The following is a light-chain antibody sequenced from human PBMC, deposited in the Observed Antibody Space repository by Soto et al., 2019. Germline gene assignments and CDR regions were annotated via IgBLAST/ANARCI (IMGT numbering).Light chain of an antibody. J-gene: IGLJ3*02. Sequence: QSVLIQPPSASGTPGQRVTISCSGSSSNIGSNYVYWFQQLPGAAPKLLIYRNNQRPSGVPDRFSGSKSGTSASLAISGLRSGDEADYYCATWEDNLSARVFGGGTKRTVL. CDR3: ATWEDNLSARV. CDR1: SSNIGSNY. CDR2: RNN. V-gene: IGLV1-47*01.